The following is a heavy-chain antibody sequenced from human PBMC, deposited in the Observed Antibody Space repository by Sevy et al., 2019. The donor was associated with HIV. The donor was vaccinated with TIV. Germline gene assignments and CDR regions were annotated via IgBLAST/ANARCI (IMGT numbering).Heavy chain of an antibody. Sequence: GGSLRLSCAASGFTFSRYWMTWVRQAPGKGLEWVANIKGDGSEGYYVDSVRGRLTSSRDNAKNSLYLQMNSLRVEDTALYYCARDCNSNRCLWGLDVWGQGTTVTVSS. V-gene: IGHV3-7*03. J-gene: IGHJ6*02. CDR3: ARDCNSNRCLWGLDV. CDR1: GFTFSRYW. CDR2: IKGDGSEG. D-gene: IGHD2-2*01.